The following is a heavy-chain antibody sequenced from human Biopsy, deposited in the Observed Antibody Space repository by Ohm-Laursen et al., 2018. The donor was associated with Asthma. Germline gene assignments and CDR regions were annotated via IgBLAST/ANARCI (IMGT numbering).Heavy chain of an antibody. CDR3: ARDGTDDAFDI. Sequence: SLRLSCAAPGFSFSNFAIHWVRQAPGKGLEWVGVISKDASTQDYADFVKGRFTMARDNSKNTLDLQMNSLREEDTAVYYCARDGTDDAFDIWGQGTVVSVSS. V-gene: IGHV3-30*01. D-gene: IGHD1-1*01. J-gene: IGHJ3*02. CDR1: GFSFSNFA. CDR2: ISKDASTQ.